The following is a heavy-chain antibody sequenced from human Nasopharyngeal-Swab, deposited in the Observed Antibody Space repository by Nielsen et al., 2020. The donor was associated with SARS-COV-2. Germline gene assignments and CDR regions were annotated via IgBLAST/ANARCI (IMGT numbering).Heavy chain of an antibody. D-gene: IGHD5-18*01. J-gene: IGHJ6*02. CDR2: ISSSSSTI. V-gene: IGHV3-48*02. CDR1: GFTFSSYS. Sequence: GESLKISCAASGFTFSSYSMNWVRQAPGKGLEWVSYISSSSSTIYYADSVKGRFTISRDNAKNSLYLQMSSLRDEDTAVYYCARRDTGGMDVWGQGTTVTVSS. CDR3: ARRDTGGMDV.